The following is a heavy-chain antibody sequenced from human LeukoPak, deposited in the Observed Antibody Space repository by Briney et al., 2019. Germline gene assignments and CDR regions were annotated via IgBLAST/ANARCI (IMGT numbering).Heavy chain of an antibody. CDR2: IYPDGSHT. CDR3: AIHIVVVTTARDAFDI. D-gene: IGHD2-21*02. Sequence: AGESLKISCKASGYRFTDQWIGWVRPKPGKDLEWMGIIYPDGSHTVYSPSFQGQVTISVDRSITTAYLHWNSLRASDSATYYCAIHIVVVTTARDAFDIWGQGTVVTVSS. J-gene: IGHJ3*02. CDR1: GYRFTDQW. V-gene: IGHV5-51*01.